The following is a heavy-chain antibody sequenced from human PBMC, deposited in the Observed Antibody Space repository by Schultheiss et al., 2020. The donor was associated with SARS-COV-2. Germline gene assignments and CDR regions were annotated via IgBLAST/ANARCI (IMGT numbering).Heavy chain of an antibody. D-gene: IGHD3-16*01. J-gene: IGHJ6*02. CDR2: INPSGGST. V-gene: IGHV1-46*01. Sequence: ASVKVSCKASGYTFTSYYMHWVRQAPGQGLEWMGIINPSGGSTSYAQKFQGRVTMTRDTSTSTVYMELSSLRYEETAVYYCARDLGGLRGSYYYYYGMDVWGQGTTVTVAS. CDR3: ARDLGGLRGSYYYYYGMDV. CDR1: GYTFTSYY.